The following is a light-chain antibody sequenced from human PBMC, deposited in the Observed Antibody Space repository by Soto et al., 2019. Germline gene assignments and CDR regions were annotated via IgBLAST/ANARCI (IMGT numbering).Light chain of an antibody. V-gene: IGLV2-14*01. J-gene: IGLJ1*01. CDR3: SSYTSSSTRGYFYV. Sequence: QSALTQPASVSGSPGQSITISCTGTSSDVGGYNYVSWYQQHPGKAPKLMIYEVSNRPSGVSNRFSGSKSGNTASLTISGLQAEDEDDYYGSSYTSSSTRGYFYVFGTGTKLTVL. CDR1: SSDVGGYNY. CDR2: EVS.